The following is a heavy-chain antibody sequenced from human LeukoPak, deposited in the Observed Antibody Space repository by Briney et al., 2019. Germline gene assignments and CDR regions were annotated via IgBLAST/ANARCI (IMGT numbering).Heavy chain of an antibody. CDR2: IYYSGST. CDR1: GGSISSYY. Sequence: SETLSLACTVSGGSISSYYWSWIRQPPGKGLEWIGYIYYSGSTNYNPSLKSRVTISVDTSKNQFSLKPSSVTAADTAVYYCARVGGSNYYYYGMDVWGQGTTVTVSS. V-gene: IGHV4-59*01. D-gene: IGHD3-10*01. CDR3: ARVGGSNYYYYGMDV. J-gene: IGHJ6*02.